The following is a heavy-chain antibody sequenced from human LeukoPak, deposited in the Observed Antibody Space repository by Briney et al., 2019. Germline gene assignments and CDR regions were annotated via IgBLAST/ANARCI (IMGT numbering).Heavy chain of an antibody. CDR2: INPNSGGT. CDR1: GYTFTGYY. CDR3: ARGSQYGDYAHFDY. J-gene: IGHJ4*02. D-gene: IGHD4-17*01. V-gene: IGHV1-2*04. Sequence: ASVKVSCKASGYTFTGYYMHWVRQAPGQGLEWMGWINPNSGGTNYAQKFQGWVTMTRDTSISTAYMELSRLRSDDTAVYYCARGSQYGDYAHFDYWGQGTLVTVSS.